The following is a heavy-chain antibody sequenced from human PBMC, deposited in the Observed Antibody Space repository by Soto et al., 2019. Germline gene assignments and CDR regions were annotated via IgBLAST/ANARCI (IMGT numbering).Heavy chain of an antibody. CDR2: IIPIFGTA. V-gene: IGHV1-69*01. Sequence: QVQLVQSGAEVKKPGSSVKVSCKASGGTFSSYAISWVRQAPGQGLEWMGGIIPIFGTANYAQKFQGRVTITADESPSTAYMELSSLSSEDTVVYYCARSISAAGTRGGYYYGMDVWGQGTTVTVSS. D-gene: IGHD6-13*01. CDR1: GGTFSSYA. J-gene: IGHJ6*02. CDR3: ARSISAAGTRGGYYYGMDV.